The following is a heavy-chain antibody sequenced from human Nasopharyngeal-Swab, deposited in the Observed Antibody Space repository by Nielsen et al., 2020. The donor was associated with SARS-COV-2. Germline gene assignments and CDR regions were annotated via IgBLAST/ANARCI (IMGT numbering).Heavy chain of an antibody. J-gene: IGHJ4*02. CDR2: INPDGSEM. D-gene: IGHD2-2*01. V-gene: IGHV3-7*03. CDR3: AHYASAAY. CDR1: GFTFNSYT. Sequence: GESLKISCAASGFTFNSYTMTWVRQAPGKGLEWVANINPDGSEMQYVDSVKGRFPISRDNAENSLYLHMNSLRGDDTAVYYCAHYASAAYWGQGTLVTVSS.